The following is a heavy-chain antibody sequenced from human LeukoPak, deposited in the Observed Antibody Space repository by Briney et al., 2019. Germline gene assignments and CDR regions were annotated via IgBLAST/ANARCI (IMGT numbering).Heavy chain of an antibody. D-gene: IGHD2-8*02. J-gene: IGHJ4*02. CDR2: VHRSGRT. CDR3: ATEILGAPTPGAY. V-gene: IGHV4-4*02. Sequence: KPSETLSLTCAVSIDSTSGNYWSWVRQSPGKGLEWIGEVHRSGRTNYMPSLKSRVTISIDKSKDQISLDLTSVTAADTAVYYCATEILGAPTPGAYWGQGTLVTVSS. CDR1: IDSTSGNY.